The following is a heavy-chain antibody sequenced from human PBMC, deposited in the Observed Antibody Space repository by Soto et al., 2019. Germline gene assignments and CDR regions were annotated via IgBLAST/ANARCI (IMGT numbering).Heavy chain of an antibody. J-gene: IGHJ4*02. V-gene: IGHV1-3*01. CDR2: INAGNGNT. D-gene: IGHD2-15*01. CDR1: GYTFISYA. CDR3: ARELQGLYYFDY. Sequence: ASVKVSCKASGYTFISYAIHWVRQAPGQRLEWMGWINAGNGNTKYSQKFQGRVTITRDTSASTAYMELTSLRSEDMAVYYCARELQGLYYFDYWGQGTLVTVSS.